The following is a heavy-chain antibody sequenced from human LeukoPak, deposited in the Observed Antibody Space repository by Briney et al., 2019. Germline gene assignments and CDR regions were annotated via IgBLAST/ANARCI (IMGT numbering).Heavy chain of an antibody. CDR1: GFTFSSYE. CDR3: ARVSVWFGEADYYYMDV. CDR2: ISSSGSTI. D-gene: IGHD3-10*01. Sequence: GGSLRLSCAASGFTFSSYEMNWVRQAPGKGLEWVSYISSSGSTIYYADSVKGRFTISRDNAKNSLYLQMNSLRAEDTAVYYCARVSVWFGEADYYYMDVWGKGTTVTVSS. V-gene: IGHV3-48*03. J-gene: IGHJ6*03.